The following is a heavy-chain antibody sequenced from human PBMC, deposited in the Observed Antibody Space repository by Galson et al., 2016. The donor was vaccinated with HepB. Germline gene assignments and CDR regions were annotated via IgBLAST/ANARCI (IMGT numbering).Heavy chain of an antibody. J-gene: IGHJ3*02. V-gene: IGHV5-51*01. CDR3: SGPTRIGDRDAFNI. Sequence: QSGAEVKKPGESLKISCEASGYSFNKYWIAWVRRMPGKGLEWMGSIYPRDSDTRYSPSSQGQATIPADMSISTAYLQGSSLKASDTAMYYCSGPTRIGDRDAFNIWGQGTMVTVSS. D-gene: IGHD3-16*01. CDR2: IYPRDSDT. CDR1: GYSFNKYW.